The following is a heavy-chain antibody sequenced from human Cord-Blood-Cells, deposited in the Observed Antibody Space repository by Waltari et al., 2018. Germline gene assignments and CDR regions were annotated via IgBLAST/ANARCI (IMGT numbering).Heavy chain of an antibody. CDR3: ARHGYSSSSYYFDY. Sequence: QLQLQESGPGLVKPSETLSLTCTVSGGSISSSSYYWGWIRQPPGKGLGWIGSIYYSGSTYYNPPLKSRVTISVDTSKNQFSLKLSSVTAADTAVYYCARHGYSSSSYYFDYWGQGTLVTVSS. D-gene: IGHD6-6*01. CDR1: GGSISSSSYY. CDR2: IYYSGST. V-gene: IGHV4-39*01. J-gene: IGHJ4*02.